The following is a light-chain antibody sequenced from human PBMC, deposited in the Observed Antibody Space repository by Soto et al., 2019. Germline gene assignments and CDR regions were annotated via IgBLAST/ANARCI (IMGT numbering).Light chain of an antibody. Sequence: EIVLTQSPGTLSLSPGERATVSCRASQSVSNNYLAWYQQKPGQSPRLLIYVASSRATGVPDRFSGSGSGTDFTLTISSLEPEDFVVYYCQQHGSSVWTFGQGTKVEIK. J-gene: IGKJ1*01. CDR3: QQHGSSVWT. V-gene: IGKV3-20*01. CDR2: VAS. CDR1: QSVSNNY.